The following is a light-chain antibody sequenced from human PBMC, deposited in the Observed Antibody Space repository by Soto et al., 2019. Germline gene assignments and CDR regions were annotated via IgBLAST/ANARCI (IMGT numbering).Light chain of an antibody. J-gene: IGLJ1*01. CDR3: CSYAGTNTFV. CDR1: SSDVGSYNL. Sequence: QSALTQPASVSGSPGQSITISCTGTSSDVGSYNLVSWYQQHPGTAPKLWIYEGNKRPSGVSNRFSGSKSANTASLPISGLQTEDEADYYCCSYAGTNTFVFGTGTKLTV. CDR2: EGN. V-gene: IGLV2-23*01.